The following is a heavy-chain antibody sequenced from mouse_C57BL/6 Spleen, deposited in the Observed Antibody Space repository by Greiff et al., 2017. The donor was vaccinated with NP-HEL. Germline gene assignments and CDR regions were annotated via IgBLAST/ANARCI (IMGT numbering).Heavy chain of an antibody. CDR3: ARDQGGNYRYVDV. Sequence: EVQRVESGGGLVKPGGSLKLSCAASGFTFSSYAMSWVRQTPEKRLEWVATISDGGSYTYYPDNVKGRFTISRDNAKNNLYLQMSHLKSEDTAMYYCARDQGGNYRYVDVWGTGTTVTVSS. CDR1: GFTFSSYA. V-gene: IGHV5-4*01. CDR2: ISDGGSYT. J-gene: IGHJ1*03. D-gene: IGHD2-1*01.